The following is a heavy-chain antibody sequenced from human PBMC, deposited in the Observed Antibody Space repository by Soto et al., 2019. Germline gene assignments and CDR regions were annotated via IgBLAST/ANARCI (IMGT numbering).Heavy chain of an antibody. D-gene: IGHD1-26*01. CDR2: IWYDGSNK. CDR3: TRDPYGGSRYYFDS. V-gene: IGHV3-33*01. Sequence: QVQLVESGGGVVQPGRSLRLSCAASGFTFTNSGMHWVRQAPGKGLEWVAVIWYDGSNKYYADSVKGRFTISKDNSQNTLYLQMNNLRAEDTAMYYCTRDPYGGSRYYFDSWGQGTLVTVSS. CDR1: GFTFTNSG. J-gene: IGHJ4*02.